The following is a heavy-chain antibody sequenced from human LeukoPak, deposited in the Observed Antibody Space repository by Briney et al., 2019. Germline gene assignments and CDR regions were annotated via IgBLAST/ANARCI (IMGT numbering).Heavy chain of an antibody. J-gene: IGHJ5*02. V-gene: IGHV5-51*01. CDR3: ARPRYYDSSGYYYVGWFDP. CDR2: IYPGDSDT. D-gene: IGHD3-22*01. CDR1: GYSINNYW. Sequence: GESLKISCKGSGYSINNYWIGWVRQMPGKGLEWMGIIYPGDSDTRYSPSFQGQVTISADKSISTAYLQWSSPKASDTAMYYCARPRYYDSSGYYYVGWFDPWGQGTLVTVSS.